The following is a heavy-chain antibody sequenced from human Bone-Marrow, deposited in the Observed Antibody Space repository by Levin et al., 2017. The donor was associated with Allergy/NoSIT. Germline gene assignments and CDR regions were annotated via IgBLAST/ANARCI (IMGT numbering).Heavy chain of an antibody. CDR2: IKQDGSEK. Sequence: GESLKISCAASGFTFSSYWMSWVRQAPGKGLEWVANIKQDGSEKYYVDSVKGRFTISRDNAKNSLYLQMNSLRAEDTAVYYCARVDGKSSWWGGYYYYGMDVWGQGTTVTVSS. D-gene: IGHD6-13*01. CDR1: GFTFSSYW. CDR3: ARVDGKSSWWGGYYYYGMDV. V-gene: IGHV3-7*01. J-gene: IGHJ6*02.